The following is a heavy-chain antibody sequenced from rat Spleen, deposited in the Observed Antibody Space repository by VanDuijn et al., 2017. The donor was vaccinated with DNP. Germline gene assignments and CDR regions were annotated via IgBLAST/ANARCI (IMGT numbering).Heavy chain of an antibody. V-gene: IGHV3-1*01. Sequence: EVQLQESGPGLVKPSQSLSLTCSVTGSSITSNYWGWIRKFPGNKMEWIGHISYSGNTGYNPSLKSRISITRDTSKNQFFLHLNSVTTEDTATYSCARWSDYFDYWGQGVMVTVSS. CDR1: GSSITSNY. CDR2: ISYSGNT. CDR3: ARWSDYFDY. J-gene: IGHJ2*01.